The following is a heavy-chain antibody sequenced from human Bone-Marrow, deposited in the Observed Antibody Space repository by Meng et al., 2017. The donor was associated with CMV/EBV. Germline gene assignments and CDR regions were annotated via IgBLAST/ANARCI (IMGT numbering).Heavy chain of an antibody. D-gene: IGHD4-17*01. CDR3: ATAPPWYGDYVVDY. Sequence: KVSGYTLTELSMHWVRQAPGKGLEWMGGFDPEDGETIYAQKFQGRVTMTEDTSTDTAYMELSSLRSEDTAVYYCATAPPWYGDYVVDYWGQGTLVTVSS. V-gene: IGHV1-24*01. CDR1: GYTLTELS. J-gene: IGHJ4*02. CDR2: FDPEDGET.